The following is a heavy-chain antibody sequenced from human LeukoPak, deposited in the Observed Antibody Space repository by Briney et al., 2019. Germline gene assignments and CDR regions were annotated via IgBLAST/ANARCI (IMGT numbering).Heavy chain of an antibody. J-gene: IGHJ4*02. CDR2: IRGSGGST. D-gene: IGHD2-15*01. CDR1: GFTFSSYA. V-gene: IGHV3-23*01. Sequence: GGSLRLSCAASGFTFSSYAMNWVRQAPGKGLEWVSVIRGSGGSTYYADSVKGRFTVSRDNSKNTLYLQMNSLRAEDTAVYYCAKQLGYCSDGSCYFPYWGQGTLVTVSS. CDR3: AKQLGYCSDGSCYFPY.